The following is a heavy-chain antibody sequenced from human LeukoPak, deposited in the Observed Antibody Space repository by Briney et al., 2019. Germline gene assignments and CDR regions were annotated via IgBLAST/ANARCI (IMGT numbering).Heavy chain of an antibody. CDR1: GYTFTSYD. Sequence: GASVKVSCKASGYTFTSYDINWVRQATGQGLEWMGWMNPNSGNTGYAQKFQGRVTITRNTSISTAYMELSSLRSEDTAVYYCARDSYIVATINWFDPWGQGTLVTVSS. CDR3: ARDSYIVATINWFDP. V-gene: IGHV1-8*03. CDR2: MNPNSGNT. J-gene: IGHJ5*02. D-gene: IGHD5-12*01.